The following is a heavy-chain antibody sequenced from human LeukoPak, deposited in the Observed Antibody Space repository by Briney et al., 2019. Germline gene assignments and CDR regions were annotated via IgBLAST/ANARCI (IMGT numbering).Heavy chain of an antibody. CDR1: GFIFSGHW. J-gene: IGHJ4*01. Sequence: GGSLRLSCAASGFIFSGHWMTWVRWAPGKGLEWVANIKEDGSEQYYPESMKGRFTISRDNVNNILYLQLNSLRVDDTGVYYCVRETQAGITDFDYWGQGTLVTVSS. CDR2: IKEDGSEQ. V-gene: IGHV3-7*01. D-gene: IGHD4-23*01. CDR3: VRETQAGITDFDY.